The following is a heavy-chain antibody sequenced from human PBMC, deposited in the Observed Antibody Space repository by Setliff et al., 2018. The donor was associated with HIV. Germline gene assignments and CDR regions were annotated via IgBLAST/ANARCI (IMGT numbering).Heavy chain of an antibody. CDR1: GFTFSDYT. CDR2: ISNTGRYK. J-gene: IGHJ3*01. CDR3: AKPCYDYVWRPDRDAFDL. Sequence: GGSLRLSFEASGFTFSDYTLNWVRQAPGKGLEWVSSISNTGRYKYYADSLKDRLTISRDNAKNSLYLQLNSLSAEDTAIYYCAKPCYDYVWRPDRDAFDLWGQGTMVTVSS. D-gene: IGHD3-16*01. V-gene: IGHV3-21*04.